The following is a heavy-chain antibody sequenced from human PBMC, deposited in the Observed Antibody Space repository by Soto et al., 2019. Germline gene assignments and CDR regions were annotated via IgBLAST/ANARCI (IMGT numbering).Heavy chain of an antibody. V-gene: IGHV4-31*02. CDR2: IYYSGST. CDR3: ARESGSGSNTFDY. Sequence: WTWIRQHPGQGLEWIGYIYYSGSTYYNPSLKSRITISLDTSKNHFSLKLSSVTAADTAVYYCARESGSGSNTFDYWGQGTLVTVSS. D-gene: IGHD3-10*01. J-gene: IGHJ4*02.